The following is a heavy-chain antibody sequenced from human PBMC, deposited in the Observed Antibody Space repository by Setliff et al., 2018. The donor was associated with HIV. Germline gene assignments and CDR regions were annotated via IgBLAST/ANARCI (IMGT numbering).Heavy chain of an antibody. D-gene: IGHD1-26*01. CDR1: GYTFNSYG. V-gene: IGHV1-18*01. Sequence: GASVKVSCKASGYTFNSYGISWVRQAPGQGPEWVGWIATYNGNTNYAQRLQGRVTLTTDTSTSTAYMELRSLRFDDTAVYFCARGTRVGANDAFDIWGQGTMVTVSS. J-gene: IGHJ3*02. CDR3: ARGTRVGANDAFDI. CDR2: IATYNGNT.